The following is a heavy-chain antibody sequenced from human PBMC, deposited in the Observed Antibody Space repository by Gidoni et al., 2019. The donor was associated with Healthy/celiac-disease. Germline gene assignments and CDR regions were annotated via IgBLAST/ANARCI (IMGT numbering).Heavy chain of an antibody. CDR3: ARDGGGVVPAAADAFDI. Sequence: EVQLVESGGGLVKPGGSVRLSCAAFGFTFSTYRMNWVRQAPGKGLEWVPSISSSSSYIYYADSVKGRFTISRDNAKNSLYLQMNSLRAEDTAVYYCARDGGGVVPAAADAFDIWGQGTMVTVSS. V-gene: IGHV3-21*01. CDR1: GFTFSTYR. CDR2: ISSSSSYI. J-gene: IGHJ3*02. D-gene: IGHD2-2*01.